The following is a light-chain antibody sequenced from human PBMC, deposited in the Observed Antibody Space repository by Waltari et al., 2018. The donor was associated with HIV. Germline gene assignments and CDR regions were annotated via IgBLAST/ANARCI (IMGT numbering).Light chain of an antibody. V-gene: IGLV2-14*03. CDR2: DVI. J-gene: IGLJ3*02. CDR3: SSYTSTTTLVV. CDR1: SSDVGGYQY. Sequence: QSALTQPASVSGSPGQSIPLSCTGTSSDVGGYQYVYWYQQHPGKAPKLMIFDVINRPSGVSNRFSGSKSGNTASLTISGLQAEDEAHYFCSSYTSTTTLVVFGGGTKLTVL.